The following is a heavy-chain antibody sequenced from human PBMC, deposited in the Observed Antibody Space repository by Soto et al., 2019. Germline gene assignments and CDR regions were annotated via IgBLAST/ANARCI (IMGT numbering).Heavy chain of an antibody. J-gene: IGHJ6*02. CDR2: IRSKAYGGTT. CDR1: GFTFSSYS. V-gene: IGHV3-49*04. Sequence: GGSLRLSCAASGFTFSSYSMNWVRQAPGKGLEWVGFIRSKAYGGTTEYAASVKGRFTISRDDSKSIAYLQMNSLKPEDTAVYYCSIGNHIAAAGTSYYYYGMDVWGQGTTVTVS. D-gene: IGHD6-13*01. CDR3: SIGNHIAAAGTSYYYYGMDV.